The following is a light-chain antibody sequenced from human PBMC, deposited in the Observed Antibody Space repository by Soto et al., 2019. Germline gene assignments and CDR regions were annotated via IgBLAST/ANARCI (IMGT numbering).Light chain of an antibody. V-gene: IGKV3-15*01. CDR1: QSVSSN. CDR2: GAS. Sequence: EIVMTQSPSTLSVSPGERATLSCMASQSVSSNLAWYQQKPGQAPRLLIYGASTRATGIPARFSGSGSWTEFTLTISSLQSEDFAVSDCQQYNNWHMYTFGQGTKLEIK. CDR3: QQYNNWHMYT. J-gene: IGKJ2*01.